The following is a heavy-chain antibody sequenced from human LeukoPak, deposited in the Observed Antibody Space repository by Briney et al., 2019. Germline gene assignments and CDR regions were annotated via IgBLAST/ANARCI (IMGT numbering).Heavy chain of an antibody. CDR1: GYTFSGYY. V-gene: IGHV1-69*05. D-gene: IGHD7-27*01. CDR3: ARVSRLGTDYYYYMDV. CDR2: IIPIFGTA. Sequence: SVKVSCKASGYTFSGYYIHWVRQAPGQGLEWMGGIIPIFGTANYAQKFQGRVTITTDESTSTAYMELSSLRSEDTAVYYCARVSRLGTDYYYYMDVWGKGTTVTVSS. J-gene: IGHJ6*03.